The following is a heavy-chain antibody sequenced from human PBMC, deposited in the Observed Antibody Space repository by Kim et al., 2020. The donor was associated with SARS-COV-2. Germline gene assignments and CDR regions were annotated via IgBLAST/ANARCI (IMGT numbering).Heavy chain of an antibody. D-gene: IGHD3-9*01. Sequence: GGSLRLSCAVSGFSFRDYSMHWVRQTPGKGLEWVANISPDGGGKHYVYSVKGRFTVSRDNANNSLFLQMNSLRVEDTSVYYCACLTRGRFDFWGQGTVVSVSS. CDR1: GFSFRDYS. CDR2: ISPDGGGK. J-gene: IGHJ3*01. V-gene: IGHV3-7*01. CDR3: ACLTRGRFDF.